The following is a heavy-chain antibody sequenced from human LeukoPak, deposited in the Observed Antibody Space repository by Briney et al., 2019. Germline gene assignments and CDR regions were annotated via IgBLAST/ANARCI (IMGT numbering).Heavy chain of an antibody. Sequence: GGSLRLSCAASGFGFSYAWMSWVRQAPGKGPEWIGRIKRKSDGETTDYAAPVKGRFTISRDDSKNTLFLQMNSLKTEDTAFYYCTTAPSGYAYMNGWHLDYWGQGALVTVSS. J-gene: IGHJ4*02. CDR2: IKRKSDGETT. V-gene: IGHV3-15*01. CDR3: TTAPSGYAYMNGWHLDY. D-gene: IGHD5-18*01. CDR1: GFGFSYAW.